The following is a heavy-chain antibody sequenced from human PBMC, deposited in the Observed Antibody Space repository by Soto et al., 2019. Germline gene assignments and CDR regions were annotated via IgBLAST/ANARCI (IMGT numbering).Heavy chain of an antibody. CDR2: ISWNSGSI. CDR1: GFTFDDYA. CDR3: AKDYGYSSSWYPFDY. Sequence: EVQLVESGGGLVQPGRSLRLSCAASGFTFDDYAMHWVRQAPGKGLEWVSGISWNSGSIGYADSVKGRFTISRDNAKNSLYLQMNSLRAEDTALYYCAKDYGYSSSWYPFDYWGQGTLVTVSS. D-gene: IGHD6-13*01. J-gene: IGHJ4*02. V-gene: IGHV3-9*01.